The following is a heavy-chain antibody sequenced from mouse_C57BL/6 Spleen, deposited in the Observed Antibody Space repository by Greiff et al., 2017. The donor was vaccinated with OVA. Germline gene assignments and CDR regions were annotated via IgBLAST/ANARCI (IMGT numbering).Heavy chain of an antibody. J-gene: IGHJ2*01. CDR3: ASENYGSPFDY. CDR1: GYTFTSSG. D-gene: IGHD1-1*01. Sequence: QVHVKQSGAELARPGASVKLSCKASGYTFTSSGISWVKQRTGQGLEWIGEIYPRSGNTYYNEKFKGKATLTADKSSSTAYMELRSLTSEDSAVYFCASENYGSPFDYWGQGTTLTVSS. CDR2: IYPRSGNT. V-gene: IGHV1-81*01.